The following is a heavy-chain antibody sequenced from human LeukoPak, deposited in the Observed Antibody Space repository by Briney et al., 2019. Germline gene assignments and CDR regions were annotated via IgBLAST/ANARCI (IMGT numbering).Heavy chain of an antibody. J-gene: IGHJ4*02. Sequence: ASVKVSCKASGYTFTSYGISWVRQAPGQGLEWMGWISAYNGNTNYAQKLQGRVTMTTDTSTSTAYMELRSLGSDDTAVYYCARDVSDIGSGSYSDYWGQGTLVTVSS. CDR3: ARDVSDIGSGSYSDY. CDR1: GYTFTSYG. V-gene: IGHV1-18*04. CDR2: ISAYNGNT. D-gene: IGHD3-10*01.